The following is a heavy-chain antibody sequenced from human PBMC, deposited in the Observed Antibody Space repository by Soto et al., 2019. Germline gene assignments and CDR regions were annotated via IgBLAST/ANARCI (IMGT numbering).Heavy chain of an antibody. V-gene: IGHV3-11*01. CDR2: ISSSGSTI. D-gene: IGHD2-15*01. Sequence: IRQAPGKGLEWVSYISSSGSTIYYADSLKGRFTISMDNAKNSLYLQLGSMRSEDAAVYYCATDLKTYCSGGSCYPPMDWFDPWGQGTLVTVSS. CDR3: ATDLKTYCSGGSCYPPMDWFDP. J-gene: IGHJ5*02.